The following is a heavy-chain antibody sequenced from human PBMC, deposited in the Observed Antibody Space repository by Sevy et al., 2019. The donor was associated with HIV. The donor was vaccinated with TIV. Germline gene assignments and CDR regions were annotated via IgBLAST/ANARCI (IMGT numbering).Heavy chain of an antibody. CDR1: GGSISSSSYY. J-gene: IGHJ6*03. V-gene: IGHV4-39*01. CDR2: IYYSGST. D-gene: IGHD3-9*01. Sequence: SETLSLTCTVSGGSISSSSYYWGWIRQPPGKGLEWIGSIYYSGSTYYNPSLKSRVTISVDTSKNQFSLKLSSVTAADPAVYYCARHVVDILTGYRYYYYMDVWGKGTTVTVSS. CDR3: ARHVVDILTGYRYYYYMDV.